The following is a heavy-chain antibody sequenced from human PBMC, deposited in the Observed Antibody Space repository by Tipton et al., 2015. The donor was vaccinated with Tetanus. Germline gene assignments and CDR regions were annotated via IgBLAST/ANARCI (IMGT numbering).Heavy chain of an antibody. Sequence: LRLSCTVSGGSISSGDYYWSWIRQPPGKGLEWIGYIYYSGSTYYNPSLKSRVTISVDTSKNQFSLKLSSVTAADTAVYYCARETDHGTITMVRGVITNWGQGTLVTVSS. V-gene: IGHV4-30-4*01. CDR2: IYYSGST. CDR1: GGSISSGDYY. D-gene: IGHD3-10*01. J-gene: IGHJ4*02. CDR3: ARETDHGTITMVRGVITN.